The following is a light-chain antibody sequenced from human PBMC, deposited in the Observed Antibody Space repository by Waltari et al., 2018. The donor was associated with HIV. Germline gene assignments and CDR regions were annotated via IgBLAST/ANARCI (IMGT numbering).Light chain of an antibody. CDR3: ASWDDALSSWL. Sequence: QSALRHPPSTSSPPGPRVVISCSGINSTVGMTSFFWFQQLPGAAPRLLIHRNDRRPSGVPDRFTAAKSGSSASLVISGLRSDDEAEYFCASWDDALSSWLFGGGTKLTVL. CDR1: NSTVGMTS. J-gene: IGLJ6*01. CDR2: RND. V-gene: IGLV1-47*01.